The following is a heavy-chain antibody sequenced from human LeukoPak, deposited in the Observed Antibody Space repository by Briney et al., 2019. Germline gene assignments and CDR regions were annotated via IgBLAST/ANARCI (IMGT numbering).Heavy chain of an antibody. Sequence: PSETLSLTCAVYGGSFSGYYWSWIRQPPGKGLEWIGEINHSGSTNYNPSLKSRVTISVDTSKNQFSLKLSSVTAADTAVYYCARRPSQKYFQHWGQGTLVTVSS. CDR2: INHSGST. V-gene: IGHV4-34*01. CDR3: ARRPSQKYFQH. CDR1: GGSFSGYY. J-gene: IGHJ1*01. D-gene: IGHD6-6*01.